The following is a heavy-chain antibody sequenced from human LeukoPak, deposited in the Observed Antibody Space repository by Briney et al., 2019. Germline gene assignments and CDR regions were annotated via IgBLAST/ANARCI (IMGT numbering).Heavy chain of an antibody. Sequence: GGSLRLSCAASGFTFSSYSMNWVRQAPGKGLEWVSYISSSSSTIYYADSVKGRFTISRDNAKNSLYLQMNSLRAEDTAVYYCAREGGCSSTSCYRGFNYWGQGTLVTVSS. CDR3: AREGGCSSTSCYRGFNY. D-gene: IGHD2-2*01. CDR2: ISSSSSTI. CDR1: GFTFSSYS. J-gene: IGHJ4*02. V-gene: IGHV3-48*01.